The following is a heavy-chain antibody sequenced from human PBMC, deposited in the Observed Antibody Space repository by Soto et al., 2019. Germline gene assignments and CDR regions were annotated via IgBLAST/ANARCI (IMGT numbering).Heavy chain of an antibody. Sequence: QVQLVESGGGVVQPGRSLRLSCAASGFTFSSYAMHWVRQAPGKGLEWVAVISYDGSNKYYADSVKGRFTISRDNSKNTLYLQMNRLRAEDTAVYYCAREAYVDIAVIFHVSESSEHIDYWGQGTLVTVSS. J-gene: IGHJ4*02. CDR1: GFTFSSYA. CDR3: AREAYVDIAVIFHVSESSEHIDY. D-gene: IGHD6-19*01. V-gene: IGHV3-30-3*01. CDR2: ISYDGSNK.